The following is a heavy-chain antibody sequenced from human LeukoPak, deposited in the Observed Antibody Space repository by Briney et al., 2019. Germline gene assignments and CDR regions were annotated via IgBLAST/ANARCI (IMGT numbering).Heavy chain of an antibody. Sequence: ASVKVPCKASGYTFTGYYMHWVRQAPGQGLEWMGWINPNSGGTNYAQKFQGRVTMTRDTSISTAYMELSRLRSDDTAVYYCAREGAAGPQPFDPWGQGTLVTVSS. CDR2: INPNSGGT. D-gene: IGHD6-13*01. J-gene: IGHJ5*02. CDR3: AREGAAGPQPFDP. CDR1: GYTFTGYY. V-gene: IGHV1-2*02.